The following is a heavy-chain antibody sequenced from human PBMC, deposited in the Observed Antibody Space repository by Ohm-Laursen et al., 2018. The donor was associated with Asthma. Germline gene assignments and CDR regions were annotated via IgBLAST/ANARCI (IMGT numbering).Heavy chain of an antibody. J-gene: IGHJ4*02. CDR3: ARVDSGYGNDY. V-gene: IGHV3-23*01. CDR1: GFTFSSYAVRFGSYA. D-gene: IGHD5-12*01. Sequence: SLRLSCTASGFTFSSYAVRFGSYAMSWVRQAPGKGLEWVSGTSGSGVSTYYAGSVKGRFTISRDNSKNTLYLQMNSLRAEDTAVYYCARVDSGYGNDYWGQGTLVTVSS. CDR2: TSGSGVST.